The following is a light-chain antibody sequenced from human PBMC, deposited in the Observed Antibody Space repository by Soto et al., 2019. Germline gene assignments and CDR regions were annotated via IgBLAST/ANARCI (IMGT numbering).Light chain of an antibody. Sequence: QSVLTQPPSVSGAPGQRVTISCTGSTYNIGAGYDVHWYQQLPGTAPKLLIYGNTNRPSGVPDRFSGSKSGTSASLAITGLQAEDEADYYCSSYAGSNNFRVFGGGTKVTVL. CDR2: GNT. J-gene: IGLJ2*01. CDR1: TYNIGAGYD. CDR3: SSYAGSNNFRV. V-gene: IGLV1-40*01.